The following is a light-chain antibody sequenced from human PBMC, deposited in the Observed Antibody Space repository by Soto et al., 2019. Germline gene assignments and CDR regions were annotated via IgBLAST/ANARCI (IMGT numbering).Light chain of an antibody. CDR2: GAS. Sequence: EMVLTQSPGTLSLSPGERATLSCRASQSVSSNYLAWYQQKPGQAPRLLIYGASRGAAGIPDRFSGSGSGTDFTLTIIRLEPEDCAVYFCQQYGRSPMFTFGQGTKLEIK. J-gene: IGKJ2*01. CDR1: QSVSSNY. CDR3: QQYGRSPMFT. V-gene: IGKV3-20*01.